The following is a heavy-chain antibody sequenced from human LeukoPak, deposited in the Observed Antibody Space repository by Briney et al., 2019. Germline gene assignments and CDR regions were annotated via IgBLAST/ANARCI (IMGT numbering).Heavy chain of an antibody. J-gene: IGHJ3*02. CDR1: GYTFIDYY. CDR2: IDPHSGGT. Sequence: GASAKVSCKASGYTFIDYYIHWVRQAPGQGLEWMGCIDPHSGGTKYAQKLQGRVTMTRDTSISTAYMELTRLRSDGTAMFYCAREYYDSSGTKYAFDIWGQGTMVTVSS. V-gene: IGHV1-2*02. CDR3: AREYYDSSGTKYAFDI. D-gene: IGHD3-22*01.